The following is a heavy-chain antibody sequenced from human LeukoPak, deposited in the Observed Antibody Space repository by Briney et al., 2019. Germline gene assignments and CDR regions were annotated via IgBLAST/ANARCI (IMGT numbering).Heavy chain of an antibody. V-gene: IGHV5-51*01. CDR1: GYSFTSYW. CDR3: ARRPSAYYYGSGSYYNLLFDY. D-gene: IGHD3-10*01. CDR2: IYPGDSDT. Sequence: GESLKISCKGSGYSFTSYWIGWVRQMPGKGLEWMGIIYPGDSDTRYSPSFQGQVTISADKSISIAYLQWSSLKASDTAMYYCARRPSAYYYGSGSYYNLLFDYWGQGTLVTVSS. J-gene: IGHJ4*02.